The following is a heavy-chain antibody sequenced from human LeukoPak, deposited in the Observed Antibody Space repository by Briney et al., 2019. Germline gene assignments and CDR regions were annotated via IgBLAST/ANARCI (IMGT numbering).Heavy chain of an antibody. CDR1: GFMFSDYS. CDR3: ARDHNYAFDN. J-gene: IGHJ4*02. V-gene: IGHV3-48*04. CDR2: VGISSGNT. Sequence: GGSLRLSCAASGFMFSDYSMNWVRQAPGKGLEWISYVGISSGNTKYADSVKGRFTISGDSAKNSVYLQMNNLRVEDTALYYCARDHNYAFDNWGQGPWSPSPQ. D-gene: IGHD4-11*01.